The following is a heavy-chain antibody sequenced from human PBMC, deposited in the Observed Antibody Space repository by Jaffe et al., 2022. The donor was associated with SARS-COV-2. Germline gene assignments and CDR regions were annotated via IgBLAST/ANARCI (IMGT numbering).Heavy chain of an antibody. CDR3: ARDSYPIVVVTAPDY. V-gene: IGHV3-7*01. J-gene: IGHJ4*02. D-gene: IGHD2-21*02. CDR2: IKQDGSEK. Sequence: EVQLVESGGGLVQPGGSLRLSCAASGFTFSSYWMSWVRQAPGKGLEWVANIKQDGSEKYYVDSVKGRFTISRDNAKNSLYLQMNSLRAEDTAVYYCARDSYPIVVVTAPDYWGQGTLVTVSS. CDR1: GFTFSSYW.